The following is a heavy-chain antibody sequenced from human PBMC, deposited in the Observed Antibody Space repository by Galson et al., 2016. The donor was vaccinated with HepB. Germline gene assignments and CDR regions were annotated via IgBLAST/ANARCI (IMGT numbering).Heavy chain of an antibody. V-gene: IGHV1-69*04. Sequence: VKVSCKASGGTFSSYAFSWVRQAPGQGLEWMGRIVPILGMSNYAQKFQGRVTITADKSTSTVYMELSSLRSEDTAVYYCARDAVAVAGTLHFYFYGMDVWGQGTTVTVSS. J-gene: IGHJ6*02. CDR1: GGTFSSYA. CDR3: ARDAVAVAGTLHFYFYGMDV. CDR2: IVPILGMS. D-gene: IGHD6-19*01.